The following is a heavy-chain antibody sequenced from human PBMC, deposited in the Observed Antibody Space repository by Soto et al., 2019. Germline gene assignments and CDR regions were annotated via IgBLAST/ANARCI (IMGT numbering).Heavy chain of an antibody. CDR3: ARRRGGTYDAFDI. D-gene: IGHD3-16*01. V-gene: IGHV4-59*01. J-gene: IGHJ3*02. Sequence: PSETLSLTCTVSAGSISTYFWSWIRQPPGKGLEWIGYIYYSGTTNYNPSLKSRVTILLDTSKSQFSLRLSSVAAADTAVYYCARRRGGTYDAFDIWGQGTLVTVSS. CDR2: IYYSGTT. CDR1: AGSISTYF.